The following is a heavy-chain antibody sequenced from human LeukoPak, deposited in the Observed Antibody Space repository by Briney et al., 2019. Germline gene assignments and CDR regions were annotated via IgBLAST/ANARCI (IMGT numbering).Heavy chain of an antibody. J-gene: IGHJ4*02. Sequence: PGGSLRLSCAASGFTFSSYAMSWVRQAPGKGLEWVSAISESGGSTSYADSVKGRFTISRDNSKSTLFLQMNSLRAEDTAVYYCAKSQTYDFGSGSDYYFDYWGQGTLVTVSS. D-gene: IGHD3-3*01. CDR2: ISESGGST. CDR1: GFTFSSYA. CDR3: AKSQTYDFGSGSDYYFDY. V-gene: IGHV3-23*01.